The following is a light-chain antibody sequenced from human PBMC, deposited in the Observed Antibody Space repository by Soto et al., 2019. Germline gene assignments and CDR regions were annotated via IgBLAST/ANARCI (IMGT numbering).Light chain of an antibody. J-gene: IGKJ5*01. V-gene: IGKV3-20*01. Sequence: IVLTQYKDTLSLSPGERATLSCRASQSVNSRLAWYQHKPGQAPRLLISGASSRATGIPDRFSGSGSATDFTLTISRLEPEDFALYYCQHYGMSPITFGQVTRLEIK. CDR2: GAS. CDR3: QHYGMSPIT. CDR1: QSVNSR.